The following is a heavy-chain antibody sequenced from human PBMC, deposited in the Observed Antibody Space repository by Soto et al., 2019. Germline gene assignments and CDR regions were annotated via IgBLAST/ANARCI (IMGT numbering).Heavy chain of an antibody. CDR3: TGISTDYGGSHDY. J-gene: IGHJ4*02. CDR1: GFTFSNAW. D-gene: IGHD4-17*01. Sequence: GGSLRLSCAASGFTFSNAWMNWVRQAPGKGLEWVGRIKSKTDGGTTDYAAPVKGRFTISRDDSKNTLYLQMNSLKTEDTAVYYCTGISTDYGGSHDYWGQGTLVTVSS. CDR2: IKSKTDGGTT. V-gene: IGHV3-15*07.